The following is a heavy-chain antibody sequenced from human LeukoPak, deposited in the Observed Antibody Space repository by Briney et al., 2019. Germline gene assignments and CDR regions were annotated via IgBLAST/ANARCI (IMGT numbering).Heavy chain of an antibody. Sequence: PSETLSLTCAVYGGSFSGYYWSWIRQPPGKELEWIGEINHSGNTNYNPSLQSRVTMSVDTSKNQFSLKLSSLTAADTAVYYCMRGGDPPRWGQGTLVTVSS. CDR3: MRGGDPPR. CDR1: GGSFSGYY. V-gene: IGHV4-34*01. J-gene: IGHJ4*02. CDR2: INHSGNT.